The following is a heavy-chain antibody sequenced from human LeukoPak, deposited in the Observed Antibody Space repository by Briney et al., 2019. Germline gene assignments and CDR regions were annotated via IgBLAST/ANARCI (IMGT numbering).Heavy chain of an antibody. V-gene: IGHV4-59*01. CDR2: TYYSGDV. Sequence: SETLSLTCTVSGASIRSSYWSWIRQPPGKGLEWIGYTYYSGDVNYNPSLKSRATISLDTSKNQFSLNLRSVTAADTAVYYCTKTARVPTDWGQGTLVTVSS. J-gene: IGHJ4*02. CDR3: TKTARVPTD. D-gene: IGHD1-14*01. CDR1: GASIRSSY.